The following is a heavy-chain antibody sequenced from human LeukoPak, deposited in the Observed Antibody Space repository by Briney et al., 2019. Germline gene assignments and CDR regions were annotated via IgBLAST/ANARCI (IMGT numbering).Heavy chain of an antibody. D-gene: IGHD4-23*01. Sequence: GASVKVSCKASGYTFTSYYMHWVRQAPGQGLEWMGIINPSGGSTSYAQKFQGRVTMTRDTSTSTVYMELSSLRSEDTAVYYCALDDYGGNSPDYWGQGTLVTVSS. J-gene: IGHJ4*02. CDR3: ALDDYGGNSPDY. CDR2: INPSGGST. V-gene: IGHV1-46*01. CDR1: GYTFTSYY.